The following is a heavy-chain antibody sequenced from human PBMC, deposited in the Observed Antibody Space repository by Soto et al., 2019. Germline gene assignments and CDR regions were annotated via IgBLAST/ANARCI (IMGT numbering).Heavy chain of an antibody. D-gene: IGHD2-2*01. Sequence: GALRLSCAASGFPFRNFAMAWVRQAPGKGLEWVSIISNSGSSTYHGDSVKGRFTTSRDNSKGTLSLHMRGVRIDDTAVYFCARADLLWDSFDLWGQGTLVTVSS. V-gene: IGHV3-23*05. CDR2: ISNSGSST. J-gene: IGHJ4*02. CDR3: ARADLLWDSFDL. CDR1: GFPFRNFA.